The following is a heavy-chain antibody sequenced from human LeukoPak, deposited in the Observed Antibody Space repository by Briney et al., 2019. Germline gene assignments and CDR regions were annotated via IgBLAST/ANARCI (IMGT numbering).Heavy chain of an antibody. CDR3: VRYSGSLGHFDY. J-gene: IGHJ4*02. CDR1: GYTFTDYY. CDR2: VDPEDGET. D-gene: IGHD1-26*01. V-gene: IGHV1-69-2*01. Sequence: GASVKVSCKASGYTFTDYYMHWVQQAPGKGLEWMGRVDPEDGETTYAEKFQGRVTITADTSTDTAYMELSSLRSEDTAVYYCVRYSGSLGHFDYWGQGTLVTVSS.